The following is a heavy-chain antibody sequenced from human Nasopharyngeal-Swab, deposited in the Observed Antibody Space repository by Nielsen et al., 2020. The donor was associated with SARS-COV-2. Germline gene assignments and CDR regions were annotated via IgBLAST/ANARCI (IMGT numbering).Heavy chain of an antibody. D-gene: IGHD3-10*01. J-gene: IGHJ4*02. Sequence: GESLKISCAASGFTFSDYYMSWIRQAPGKGLEWVSYISSSSSYTNYADSVKGRFTISRDNAKNSLYLQMNSLRAEDTAVYYCARGDRSGSYYPDYWGQGTLVTVSS. CDR3: ARGDRSGSYYPDY. CDR1: GFTFSDYY. CDR2: ISSSSSYT. V-gene: IGHV3-11*06.